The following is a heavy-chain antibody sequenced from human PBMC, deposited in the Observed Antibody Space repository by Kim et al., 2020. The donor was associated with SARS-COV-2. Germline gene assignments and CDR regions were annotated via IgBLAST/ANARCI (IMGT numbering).Heavy chain of an antibody. V-gene: IGHV3-23*01. J-gene: IGHJ4*02. D-gene: IGHD3-3*01. CDR3: AKDSDFWSGYYLFDY. Sequence: AAGTGRFTNARYNSKNTLYLQMNSLRAEDTAVYYCAKDSDFWSGYYLFDYWGQGTLVTVSS.